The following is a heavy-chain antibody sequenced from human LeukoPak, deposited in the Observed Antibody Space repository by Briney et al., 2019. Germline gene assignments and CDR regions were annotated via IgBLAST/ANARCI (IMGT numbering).Heavy chain of an antibody. CDR1: GFTFSSYS. V-gene: IGHV3-21*01. CDR2: ISSSSYI. Sequence: GGSLRLSCAASGFTFSSYSMNWVRQAPGKGLEWVSSISSSSYIHYADSVKGRFTISRDNAKNSLYLQMNSLRAEDTAVYYCARDQSGGSFDYWGQGTLVTVSS. D-gene: IGHD1-26*01. CDR3: ARDQSGGSFDY. J-gene: IGHJ4*02.